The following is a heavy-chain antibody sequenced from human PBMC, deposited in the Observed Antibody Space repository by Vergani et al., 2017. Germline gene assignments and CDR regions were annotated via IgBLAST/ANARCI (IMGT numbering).Heavy chain of an antibody. CDR3: ARDVVVTATAGFRDAFDI. V-gene: IGHV3-11*04. CDR2: ISSSGSTI. D-gene: IGHD2-21*02. Sequence: QLHLVESGGGFVKPGGSLRLSCSASGFNLSHYYMSWIRQAPGKGLEWVSYISSSGSTIFHADSVKGRFTISRDSANKSLYLQMTSLKSEDTAMYYCARDVVVTATAGFRDAFDIWGQGTMVTVSS. J-gene: IGHJ3*02. CDR1: GFNLSHYY.